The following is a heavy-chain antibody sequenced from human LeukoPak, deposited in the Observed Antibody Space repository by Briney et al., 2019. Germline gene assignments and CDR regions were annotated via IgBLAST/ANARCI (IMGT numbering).Heavy chain of an antibody. CDR1: GGSISSYY. Sequence: SETLSLTCTVSGGSISSYYWSWIRQPAGKGLEWIGRIYTSGSTNYNPSLKSRVTMSVDTSKNQFSLTLSSVTAADTAVYYCAILGGGYGDYSLSYAFDIWGQGTMVTVSS. D-gene: IGHD4-17*01. J-gene: IGHJ3*02. CDR3: AILGGGYGDYSLSYAFDI. CDR2: IYTSGST. V-gene: IGHV4-4*07.